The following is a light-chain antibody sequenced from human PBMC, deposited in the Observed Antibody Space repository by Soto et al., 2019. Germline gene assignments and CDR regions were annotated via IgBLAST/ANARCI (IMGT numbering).Light chain of an antibody. J-gene: IGLJ1*01. CDR1: SSNIGAGYD. CDR3: QSYDNGVCVYV. CDR2: GNS. Sequence: QSVLAQPPSVSGAPGQKVTISCTGSSSNIGAGYDLHWYQQLPGTAPKLLLYGNSNRPSGVPDRFSGSKSGTSASLAITGPQAGGGAVYSCQSYDNGVCVYVFGTGNRATL. V-gene: IGLV1-40*01.